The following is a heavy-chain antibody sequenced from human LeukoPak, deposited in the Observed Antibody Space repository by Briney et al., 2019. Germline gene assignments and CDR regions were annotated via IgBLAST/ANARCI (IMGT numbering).Heavy chain of an antibody. CDR1: GGTFISYA. J-gene: IGHJ5*02. V-gene: IGHV1-69*13. D-gene: IGHD6-13*01. CDR2: IIPIFGTA. Sequence: ASVKVSCKASGGTFISYAISWVRQAPGQGLEWMGGIIPIFGTANYAQKFQGRVTITADESTSTAYMELSSLRSEDTAVYYCAREWQQLAYNWFDPWGQGTLVTVSS. CDR3: AREWQQLAYNWFDP.